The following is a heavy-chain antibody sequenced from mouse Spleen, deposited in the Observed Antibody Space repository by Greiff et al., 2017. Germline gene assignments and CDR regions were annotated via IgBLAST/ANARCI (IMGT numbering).Heavy chain of an antibody. CDR3: AIYYGYDDGYYFDY. D-gene: IGHD2-2*01. CDR2: ISYDGSN. V-gene: IGHV3-6*01. CDR1: GYSITSGYY. J-gene: IGHJ2*01. Sequence: EVQLQQSGPGLVKPSQSLSLTCSVTGYSITSGYYWNWIRQFPGNKLEWMGYISYDGSNNYNPSLKNRISITRDTSKNQFFLKLNSVTTEDTATYYCAIYYGYDDGYYFDYWGQGTTLTVSS.